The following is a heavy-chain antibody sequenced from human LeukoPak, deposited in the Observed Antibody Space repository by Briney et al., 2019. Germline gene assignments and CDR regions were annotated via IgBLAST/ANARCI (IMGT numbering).Heavy chain of an antibody. CDR1: GGSMSSHY. CDR2: IYYSGSA. J-gene: IGHJ2*01. V-gene: IGHV4-59*11. D-gene: IGHD3-9*01. Sequence: SETLSLTCTVSGGSMSSHYWSWIRQPPGKGLEWIGCIYYSGSANHNPSLKSRVTISVDTSKNQFSLKLSSLTTADTAVYYCARATSWDQRNFDWPHWYLDLWGRGTLVTVSS. CDR3: ARATSWDQRNFDWPHWYLDL.